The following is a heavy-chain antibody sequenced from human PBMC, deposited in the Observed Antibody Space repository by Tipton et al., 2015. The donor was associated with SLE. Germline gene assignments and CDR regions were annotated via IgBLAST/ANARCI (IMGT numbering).Heavy chain of an antibody. V-gene: IGHV4-34*01. CDR3: ARGSGYCSSTSCYTPLDY. CDR1: GGSFSGYY. Sequence: TLSLTCAVYGGSFSGYYWSWIRQSPGKGLEWIGEINHSGSTNYNPSLKSRVCISVDTSKNQFSLKLRSVTAADTAVYYCARGSGYCSSTSCYTPLDYWGQGTLVTVSS. J-gene: IGHJ4*02. CDR2: INHSGST. D-gene: IGHD2-2*02.